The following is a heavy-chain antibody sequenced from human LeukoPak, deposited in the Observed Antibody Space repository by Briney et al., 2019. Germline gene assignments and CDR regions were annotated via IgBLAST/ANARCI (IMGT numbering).Heavy chain of an antibody. CDR2: ISGSGGST. D-gene: IGHD4-17*01. J-gene: IGHJ4*02. CDR1: GFTFSSYA. V-gene: IGHV3-23*01. CDR3: AKDQDYGDYRGEFDY. Sequence: GGSLRLSCGASGFTFSSYAMSWVRQAPGKGLEWVSAISGSGGSTYYADSVKGRFTISRDNSKNTLYLQMNSLRAEDTAVYYCAKDQDYGDYRGEFDYWGQGTLVTVSS.